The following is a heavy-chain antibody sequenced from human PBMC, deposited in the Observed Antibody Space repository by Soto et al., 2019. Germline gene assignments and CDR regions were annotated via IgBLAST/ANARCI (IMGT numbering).Heavy chain of an antibody. J-gene: IGHJ6*02. CDR3: AKDLSPLYYYYGMDV. CDR2: ISGSGGST. V-gene: IGHV3-23*01. Sequence: EVQLLESGGGLVQPGGSLRLPCAASGFTTSSYAMSWVRQAPGKGLEWVSAISGSGGSTYYADSVKGRFTISRDNSKNTLYLQMNSLRAEDTAVYYCAKDLSPLYYYYGMDVWGQGTTVTVSS. CDR1: GFTTSSYA.